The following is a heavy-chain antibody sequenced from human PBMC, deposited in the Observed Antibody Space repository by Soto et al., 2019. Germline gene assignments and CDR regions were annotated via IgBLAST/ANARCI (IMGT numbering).Heavy chain of an antibody. CDR2: VIPLFNTP. CDR3: GLASKWELLGYFFGVVV. V-gene: IGHV1-69*01. CDR1: GGTFNTFA. Sequence: QVQLVQSGAEVKKPGSSAKVSCKPSGGTFNTFAFTWVRQAPGQGFEWMGGVIPLFNTPDYAQKFQGRVAITADEATSTVSLELSVLSSADTAVHFCGLASKWELLGYFFGVVVWGQANTVIVSS. D-gene: IGHD1-26*01. J-gene: IGHJ6*02.